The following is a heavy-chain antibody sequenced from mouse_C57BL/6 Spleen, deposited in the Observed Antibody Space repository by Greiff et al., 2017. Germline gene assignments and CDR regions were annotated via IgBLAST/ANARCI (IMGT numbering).Heavy chain of an antibody. Sequence: VQLQQSGPELVKPGASVKISCKASGYAFSSSWMNWVKQRPGKGLEWIGRIYPGDGDTNYNGKFKGKATLTADKSSSTAYMQLSSLTSEDSAVYFCARGATVVAGAMDYWGQGTSVTVSS. V-gene: IGHV1-82*01. J-gene: IGHJ4*01. D-gene: IGHD1-1*01. CDR1: GYAFSSSW. CDR3: ARGATVVAGAMDY. CDR2: IYPGDGDT.